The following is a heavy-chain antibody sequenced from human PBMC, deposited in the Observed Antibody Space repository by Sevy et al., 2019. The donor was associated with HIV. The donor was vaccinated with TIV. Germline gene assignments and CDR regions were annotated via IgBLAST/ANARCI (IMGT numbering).Heavy chain of an antibody. CDR2: ISFSGSKT. D-gene: IGHD3-3*01. CDR3: AITSFMDFWNDYYSFYFDF. Sequence: GGSLRLSCAAAGFNFNNYAMTWVRQAPGKGLEWVSGISFSGSKTYYAESVKGRFSISRDPSKNTLYLQMNNVRVEDMAVYFCAITSFMDFWNDYYSFYFDFWGQGTLVTVSS. CDR1: GFNFNNYA. V-gene: IGHV3-23*01. J-gene: IGHJ4*02.